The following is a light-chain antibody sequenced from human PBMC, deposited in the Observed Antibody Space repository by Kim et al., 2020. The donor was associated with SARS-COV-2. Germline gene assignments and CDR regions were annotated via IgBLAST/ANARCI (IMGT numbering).Light chain of an antibody. Sequence: SVYPGQTASITCSGDKLGDKYASWYQQKPGQSPVLVLYQDSKRPSGIPERFSGSNSGNTATLTISGTQAMDEADYYCQAWDISIWVLGGGTQMTVL. CDR1: KLGDKY. J-gene: IGLJ3*02. CDR2: QDS. CDR3: QAWDISIWV. V-gene: IGLV3-1*01.